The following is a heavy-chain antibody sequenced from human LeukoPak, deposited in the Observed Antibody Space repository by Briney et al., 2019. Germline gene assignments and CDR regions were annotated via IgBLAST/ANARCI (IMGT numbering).Heavy chain of an antibody. J-gene: IGHJ5*02. CDR1: GSRFTSYW. V-gene: IGHV5-51*01. D-gene: IGHD3-16*01. Sequence: GESLKISCKGSGSRFTSYWIGWVRQMPGKGLGWMGIIYPGDSDTRYSPSFQGQVTISADKSISTAYLQWSSLKASDTAMYYCARAETGPVVWWFDPWGQGTLVTVSS. CDR3: ARAETGPVVWWFDP. CDR2: IYPGDSDT.